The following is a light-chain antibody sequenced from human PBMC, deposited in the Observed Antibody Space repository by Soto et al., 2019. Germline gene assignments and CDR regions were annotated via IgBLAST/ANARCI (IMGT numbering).Light chain of an antibody. J-gene: IGKJ4*01. CDR3: LQHNSYPLT. V-gene: IGKV1-17*01. CDR1: QGIRND. CDR2: AAS. Sequence: DIQMSQSPSSLSASVGDRVTITCRASQGIRNDLGWYQQKPGKAPKRLIYAASSLQSGVPSRYSGSGFGTVFTVTIISLQTEYYAHYYCLQHNSYPLTYGGGTKVDIK.